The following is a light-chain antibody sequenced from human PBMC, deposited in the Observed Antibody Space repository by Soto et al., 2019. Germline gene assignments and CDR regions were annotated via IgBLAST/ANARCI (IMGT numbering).Light chain of an antibody. J-gene: IGLJ3*02. CDR3: QSYDSSLSGWV. CDR2: GNS. V-gene: IGLV1-40*01. Sequence: QSVLTQPPSVSGAPGQRVTISCTGSSSNIGAGYDVHWYQPLPGTAPKLLIYGNSNRPSGVPDRFSGSTSGTSASLAITGLQAEDEADYYCQSYDSSLSGWVFGGGTTLTVL. CDR1: SSNIGAGYD.